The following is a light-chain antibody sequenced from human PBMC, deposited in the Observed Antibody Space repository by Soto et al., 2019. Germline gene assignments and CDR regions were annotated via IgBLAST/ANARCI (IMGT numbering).Light chain of an antibody. V-gene: IGLV1-44*01. J-gene: IGLJ1*01. CDR2: SNN. Sequence: QSVLTQPPSASGTPGQRVTISCSGSRSNIGGNTVNWYQQLPGTAPKLLIYSNNQRPSGVPARFSGSKSATSASLAISGLQSEDYADYYCAAWDDSLNGYVFGTGTKVTVL. CDR3: AAWDDSLNGYV. CDR1: RSNIGGNT.